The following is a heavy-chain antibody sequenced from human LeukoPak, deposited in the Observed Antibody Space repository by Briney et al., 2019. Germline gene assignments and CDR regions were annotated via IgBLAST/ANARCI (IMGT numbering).Heavy chain of an antibody. D-gene: IGHD3-9*01. CDR3: ARGLLRYFDWLTALDAFDI. CDR1: GFTFSTFG. V-gene: IGHV3-33*01. CDR2: IQSGGSKQ. J-gene: IGHJ3*02. Sequence: GGSLRLSCATAGFTFSTFGMHWVRQTPGKGLEWAAAIQSGGSKQYYGDSVKGRFTISRDNAKNSLYLQMNSLRAEDTAVYYCARGLLRYFDWLTALDAFDIWGQRTMVTVSS.